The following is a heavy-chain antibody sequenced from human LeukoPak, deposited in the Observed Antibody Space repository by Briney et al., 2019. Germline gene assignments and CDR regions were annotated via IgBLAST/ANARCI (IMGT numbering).Heavy chain of an antibody. CDR3: ARFERGYSGSEGIDY. J-gene: IGHJ4*02. CDR2: IYYSGST. V-gene: IGHV4-30-4*01. CDR1: GGSISSGDYY. Sequence: SETLSLTCTVSGGSISSGDYYWSWIRQPPGKGLGWIGYIYYSGSTYYNPSLKSRVTISVDTSKNQFSLKLSSVAAADTAVYYCARFERGYSGSEGIDYWSQGTLVTVSS. D-gene: IGHD5-12*01.